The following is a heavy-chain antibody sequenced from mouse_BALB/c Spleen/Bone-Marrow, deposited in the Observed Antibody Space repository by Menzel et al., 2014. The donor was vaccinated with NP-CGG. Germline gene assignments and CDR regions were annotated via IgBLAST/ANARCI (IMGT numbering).Heavy chain of an antibody. CDR2: ISSGGSYT. CDR1: GFTFSSYT. D-gene: IGHD2-2*01. CDR3: TRGDGYEGYYYAMDY. Sequence: EVKLMESGGGLVKPGGSLKLSCAASGFTFSSYTMSWVRQTPEKRLEWVATISSGGSYTYYPDSVKGRFTISRDNAKNTLYLQMSSLKSEDTAMYYCTRGDGYEGYYYAMDYWGQGTSVTVSS. V-gene: IGHV5-6-4*01. J-gene: IGHJ4*01.